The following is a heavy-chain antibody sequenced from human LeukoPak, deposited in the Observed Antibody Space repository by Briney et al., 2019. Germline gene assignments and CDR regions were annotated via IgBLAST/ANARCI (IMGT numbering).Heavy chain of an antibody. D-gene: IGHD4-17*01. CDR1: GFTFSDYY. CDR2: VMYNTLHI. CDR3: ARLLNDYGDYVFDY. J-gene: IGHJ4*02. Sequence: GGSLRLSCAASGFTFSDYYMTWIRQAPGKGLEWVSSVMYNTLHIYYADSVKGRFTISRDNAKNSLFLQMNSLRAEDTAVYYCARLLNDYGDYVFDYWGQGTLVTVSS. V-gene: IGHV3-69-1*01.